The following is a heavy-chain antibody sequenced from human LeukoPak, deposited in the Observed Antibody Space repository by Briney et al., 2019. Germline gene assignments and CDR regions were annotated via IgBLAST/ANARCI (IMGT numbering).Heavy chain of an antibody. CDR3: ARAEPNIVVFVASNGIYYAMDV. CDR2: IYSGGTT. V-gene: IGHV3-53*05. CDR1: EFSVSNNY. J-gene: IGHJ6*02. Sequence: GGSLRVSCAASEFSVSNNYMSWVRQAPGKGLEWVSVIYSGGTTYYADSVKGRFTISRDNSKNTLYLQMSNLRAEDTAVYYCARAEPNIVVFVASNGIYYAMDVWGQGTTVTVSS. D-gene: IGHD2-15*01.